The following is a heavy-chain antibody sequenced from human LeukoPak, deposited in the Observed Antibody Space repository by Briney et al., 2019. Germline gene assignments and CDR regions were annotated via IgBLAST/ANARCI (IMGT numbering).Heavy chain of an antibody. J-gene: IGHJ2*01. Sequence: SETLSLTCTVSGGSISSYYWSWIRQPPGKGLEWIGYIYTSGSTNYNPSLKSRVTISVDTSKNQFSLKLSSVTAADTAVYYCASRYYYDSSGGWYFDLWGRGTLVTVSP. CDR2: IYTSGST. V-gene: IGHV4-4*09. CDR3: ASRYYYDSSGGWYFDL. CDR1: GGSISSYY. D-gene: IGHD3-22*01.